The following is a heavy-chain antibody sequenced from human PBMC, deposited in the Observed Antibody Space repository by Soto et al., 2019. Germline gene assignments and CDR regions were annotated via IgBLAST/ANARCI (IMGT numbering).Heavy chain of an antibody. J-gene: IGHJ6*03. V-gene: IGHV3-74*01. Sequence: EVQLVESGGGLIQPGGSLRLSCAASGFTFSSHWMHWVRQAPGKGLVWVSRINNDGVSRINNDGSSTTYADSVKGRFTISRDNAKNTLYLQMNSLRAEDTAVYYCARDSPLGYCSGGSCYANYYYYMDVWGKGTTVTVSS. CDR1: GFTFSSHW. CDR3: ARDSPLGYCSGGSCYANYYYYMDV. CDR2: INNDGSST. D-gene: IGHD2-15*01.